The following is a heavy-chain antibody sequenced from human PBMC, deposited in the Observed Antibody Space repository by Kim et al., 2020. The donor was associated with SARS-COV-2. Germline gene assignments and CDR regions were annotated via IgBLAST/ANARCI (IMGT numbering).Heavy chain of an antibody. CDR3: ARVSGYDSRRGDY. Sequence: SVKVSCKASGGTFSSYAISWVRQAPGQGLEWMGGIILIFGTANNAQKFQGRVTITADESTSTAYMELSSLRSEDTAVYYCARVSGYDSRRGDYWGQGTLVTVSS. CDR2: IILIFGTA. J-gene: IGHJ4*02. D-gene: IGHD5-12*01. V-gene: IGHV1-69*13. CDR1: GGTFSSYA.